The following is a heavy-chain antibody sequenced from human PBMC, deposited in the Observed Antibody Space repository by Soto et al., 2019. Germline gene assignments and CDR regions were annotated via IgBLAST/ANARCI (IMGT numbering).Heavy chain of an antibody. V-gene: IGHV3-23*01. CDR3: AKPYDYGSGTGPDAFDI. Sequence: EVQLLESGGGLVQPGGSLRLSCAASGFSFSIYAMTWVRQAPGKGLEWVSTFSGSGDGSYYADSVKGRFTISRDNSKNTLYLQMNSLRAEDTALYYCAKPYDYGSGTGPDAFDIWGLGTMVTVSS. D-gene: IGHD3-10*01. CDR2: FSGSGDGS. J-gene: IGHJ3*02. CDR1: GFSFSIYA.